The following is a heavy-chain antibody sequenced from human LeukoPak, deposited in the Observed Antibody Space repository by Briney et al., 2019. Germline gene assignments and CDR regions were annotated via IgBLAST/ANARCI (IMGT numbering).Heavy chain of an antibody. Sequence: PGGSLRLSCAASGFTFSSYTMNWVRQAPGKGLEWVSSISSGSSYIYYADSVKGRFTISRDNAKNSLYLQMHSLRAEDTALYYSARVATGIAAPIDYWGQGTLVTVSS. J-gene: IGHJ4*02. CDR2: ISSGSSYI. CDR3: ARVATGIAAPIDY. V-gene: IGHV3-21*01. D-gene: IGHD6-13*01. CDR1: GFTFSSYT.